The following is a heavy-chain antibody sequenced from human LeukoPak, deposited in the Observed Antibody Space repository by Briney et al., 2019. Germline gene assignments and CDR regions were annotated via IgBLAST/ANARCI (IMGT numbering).Heavy chain of an antibody. D-gene: IGHD5-12*01. Sequence: GASVKVSCKASGYTFTGYYMHWVRQVPGQGLEWMGWINPNSGGTNYAQKFQGWVTMTRDTSISTAYMELSRLRSDDTAVYYCARGGWYSGYVGVDYWGQGTLVTVSS. CDR1: GYTFTGYY. J-gene: IGHJ4*02. CDR3: ARGGWYSGYVGVDY. V-gene: IGHV1-2*04. CDR2: INPNSGGT.